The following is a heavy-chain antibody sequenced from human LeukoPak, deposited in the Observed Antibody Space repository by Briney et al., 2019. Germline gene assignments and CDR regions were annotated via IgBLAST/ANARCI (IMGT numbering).Heavy chain of an antibody. CDR1: GGSISSCSYY. D-gene: IGHD3-10*01. Sequence: SETLSLTCTVSGGSISSCSYYWRWLRQPAGKGLEWIGRIYSSGSTNYNHSLKSRVTISVDTSKNQFSLKLSSVTAADTAVYYCARDEDSAYGSGSYLSWGQGTLVTVSS. V-gene: IGHV4-61*02. CDR2: IYSSGST. J-gene: IGHJ5*02. CDR3: ARDEDSAYGSGSYLS.